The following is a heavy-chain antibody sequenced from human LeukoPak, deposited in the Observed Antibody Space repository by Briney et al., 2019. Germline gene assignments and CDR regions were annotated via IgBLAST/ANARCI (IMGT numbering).Heavy chain of an antibody. J-gene: IGHJ4*02. CDR1: GGSFSGYY. V-gene: IGHV4-34*01. Sequence: SETLSLTCAVYGGSFSGYYWSWIRQPPGKGLEWIGEINHSGSTNYNPSLKSGGTISVDTATNQVPLTLGSGVGADTAVYYCARGDPDYWGQGTLVTVSS. CDR2: INHSGST. CDR3: ARGDPDY.